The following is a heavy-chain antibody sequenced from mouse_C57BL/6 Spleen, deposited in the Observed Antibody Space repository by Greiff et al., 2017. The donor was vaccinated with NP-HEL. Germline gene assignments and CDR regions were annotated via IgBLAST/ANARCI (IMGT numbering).Heavy chain of an antibody. CDR2: ISSGSSTI. CDR3: ARNSQATSAWFAY. Sequence: DVMLVESGGGLVKPGGSLKLSCAASGFTFSDYGMHWVRQAPEKGLEWVAYISSGSSTIYYADTVKGRFTISRDNAKITLFRQMTRLRSEDTAMYYCARNSQATSAWFAYWGQGTLVTVSA. V-gene: IGHV5-17*01. J-gene: IGHJ3*01. D-gene: IGHD3-2*02. CDR1: GFTFSDYG.